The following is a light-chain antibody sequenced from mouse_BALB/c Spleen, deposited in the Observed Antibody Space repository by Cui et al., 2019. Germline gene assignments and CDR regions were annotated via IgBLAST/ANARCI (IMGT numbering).Light chain of an antibody. CDR1: ENIYSN. CDR2: AAT. V-gene: IGKV12-46*01. Sequence: DIQMTQSPAYLSVSVGETVTITCRASENIYSNLAWYQQKQGKSPQLLVYAATNLADGVPSRFSGSGSGTQYSLKVNSLQSEDFGSYYCQHFWGTPLTFGAGTKLELK. CDR3: QHFWGTPLT. J-gene: IGKJ5*01.